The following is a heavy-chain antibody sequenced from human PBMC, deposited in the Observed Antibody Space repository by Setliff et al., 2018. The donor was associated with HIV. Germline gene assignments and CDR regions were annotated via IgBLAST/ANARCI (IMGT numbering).Heavy chain of an antibody. CDR2: ISSSSSYI. V-gene: IGHV3-21*01. J-gene: IGHJ3*01. CDR1: GFTFSSYS. CDR3: AKVGLYDSFGYANGLPDAFDV. D-gene: IGHD3-22*01. Sequence: GGSLRLSCAASGFTFSSYSMNWVRQAPGKGLEWVSSISSSSSYIYYADSVKGRFTISRDNSKNTLHLQMNGLTAEDTAIYYCAKVGLYDSFGYANGLPDAFDVWGQGTMVTVSS.